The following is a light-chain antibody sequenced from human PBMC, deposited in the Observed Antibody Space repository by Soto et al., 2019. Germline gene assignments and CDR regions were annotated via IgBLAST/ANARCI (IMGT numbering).Light chain of an antibody. V-gene: IGLV2-8*01. CDR3: SSYAGSNNLI. Sequence: QSVLTQPPSASGSLGQSVTISCTGTSSDIGGSNYVSWYQQHPGKAPKLMIYEVSKRPSGVPDRFSGSKSGHTAFLTVSGLQAEDEADYYCSSYAGSNNLIFGGGTKVTVL. CDR1: SSDIGGSNY. CDR2: EVS. J-gene: IGLJ2*01.